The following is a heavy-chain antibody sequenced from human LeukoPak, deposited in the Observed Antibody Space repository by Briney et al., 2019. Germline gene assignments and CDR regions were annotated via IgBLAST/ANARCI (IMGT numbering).Heavy chain of an antibody. Sequence: SETLSLTCTVSGYSISSGYYWGWIRQPPGKGLEWIGTIFHSGSTYSNPSLKSRVTISVDTSKNQFSLNLSSVTAADTAVYYCARAGYYPDYYMDVWGKGTTVTVSS. V-gene: IGHV4-38-2*02. J-gene: IGHJ6*03. CDR3: ARAGYYPDYYMDV. CDR1: GYSISSGYY. D-gene: IGHD2-21*01. CDR2: IFHSGST.